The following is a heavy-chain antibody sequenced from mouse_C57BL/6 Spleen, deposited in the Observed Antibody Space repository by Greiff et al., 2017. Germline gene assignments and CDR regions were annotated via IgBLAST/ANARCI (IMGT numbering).Heavy chain of an antibody. Sequence: QVQLQQSGAELVRPGASVTLSCKASGYTFTDYEMHWVKQTPVHGLEWIGGIDPETGGTAYNQKFKGKAILTADKSSSTAYMKLRSLTSEDSAVYYCSGMITPSAYWGQGTLVTVSA. V-gene: IGHV1-15*01. J-gene: IGHJ3*01. CDR3: SGMITPSAY. D-gene: IGHD2-4*01. CDR2: IDPETGGT. CDR1: GYTFTDYE.